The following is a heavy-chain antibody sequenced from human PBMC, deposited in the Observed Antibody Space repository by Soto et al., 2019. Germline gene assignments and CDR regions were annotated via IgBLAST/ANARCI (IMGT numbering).Heavy chain of an antibody. CDR1: GGSVSDKTYY. CDR2: VYYSGTT. V-gene: IGHV4-61*01. Sequence: PSETLSLTCSVSGGSVSDKTYYWSWIRQPPGKRLEWIGYVYYSGTTNYNPSLKSRVTIPVDLSKNRFPLRLSSVTTADTALYYCARTTAVPNTLRSRYFFDYWGQGTLVTVSS. CDR3: ARTTAVPNTLRSRYFFDY. D-gene: IGHD4-17*01. J-gene: IGHJ4*02.